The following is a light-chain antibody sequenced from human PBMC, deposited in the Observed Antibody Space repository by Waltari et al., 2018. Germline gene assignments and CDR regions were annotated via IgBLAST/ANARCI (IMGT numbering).Light chain of an antibody. J-gene: IGKJ5*01. CDR3: QQRSKWPIT. V-gene: IGKV3-11*01. Sequence: EIVLTQSPATLSLSPGERATLSCRASQSVSSSLGWYQQRPGQAPMLLIYDASSRATGIPARFSGSGSGTDFTLTISSLEPEDFAVYYCQQRSKWPITFGQGTRLEIK. CDR2: DAS. CDR1: QSVSSS.